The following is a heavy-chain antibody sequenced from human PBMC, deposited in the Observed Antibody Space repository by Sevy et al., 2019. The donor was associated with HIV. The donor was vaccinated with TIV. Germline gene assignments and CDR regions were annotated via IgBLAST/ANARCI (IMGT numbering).Heavy chain of an antibody. Sequence: GGSLRLSCAASGSILRNYVMHWVRQAPGKGLEWVAAVSFDGSDKFYADSVKGRFTISRDNSKNRLYLQTNSLRAEDTAVYYCARDQAGPSDDYYYYYGMDLWGQGTTVTVSS. CDR2: VSFDGSDK. V-gene: IGHV3-30-3*01. D-gene: IGHD3-10*01. J-gene: IGHJ6*02. CDR1: GSILRNYV. CDR3: ARDQAGPSDDYYYYYGMDL.